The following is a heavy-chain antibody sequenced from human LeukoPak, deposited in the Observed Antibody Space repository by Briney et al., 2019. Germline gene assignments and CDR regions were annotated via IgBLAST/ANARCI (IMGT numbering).Heavy chain of an antibody. Sequence: SSETLSLTCTVSGGSISSYYWGWIRQPPGKGLEWIGYIYYSGSTNYNPSLKSRVTISVDTSKNQFSLKLSSVTAADTAVYYCARDRGGYFDYWGQGTLVTVSS. D-gene: IGHD3-16*01. CDR3: ARDRGGYFDY. J-gene: IGHJ4*02. V-gene: IGHV4-59*01. CDR1: GGSISSYY. CDR2: IYYSGST.